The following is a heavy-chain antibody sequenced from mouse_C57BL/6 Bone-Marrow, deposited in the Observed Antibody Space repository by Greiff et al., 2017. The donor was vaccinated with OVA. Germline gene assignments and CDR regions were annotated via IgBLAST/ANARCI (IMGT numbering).Heavy chain of an antibody. V-gene: IGHV14-3*01. CDR1: GFNIKNTY. D-gene: IGHD2-5*01. CDR3: ARSGYSNFS. J-gene: IGHJ4*01. CDR2: IDPANGNT. Sequence: EVQLQQSVAELVRPGASVKLSCTASGFNIKNTYMPWVKQRPEQGLEWIGRIDPANGNTKYAPKFQGKATITADTSSNTAYLQLSSLTAEDTAIYYCARSGYSNFSWGQGTSVTVSS.